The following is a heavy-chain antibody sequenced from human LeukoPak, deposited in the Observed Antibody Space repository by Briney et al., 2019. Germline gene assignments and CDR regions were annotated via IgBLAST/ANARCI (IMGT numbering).Heavy chain of an antibody. D-gene: IGHD6-13*01. Sequence: SVKVSCKASGGTFSSYAISWVQQAPGQGLEWMGGIIPIFGTANYAQKFQGRVTITADESTSTAYMELSSLRSEDTAVYYCARSAGTGYNWFDPWGQGTLVTVSS. V-gene: IGHV1-69*01. CDR3: ARSAGTGYNWFDP. CDR1: GGTFSSYA. J-gene: IGHJ5*02. CDR2: IIPIFGTA.